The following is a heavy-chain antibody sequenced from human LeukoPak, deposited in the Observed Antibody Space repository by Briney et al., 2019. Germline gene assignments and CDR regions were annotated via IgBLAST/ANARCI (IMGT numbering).Heavy chain of an antibody. CDR1: GFIFSSHG. D-gene: IGHD7-27*01. CDR3: ARDLAWGAFDY. J-gene: IGHJ4*02. V-gene: IGHV3-23*01. Sequence: GGSLRLSCAASGFIFSSHGMNWVRQAPGKGLEWVSGISPSGDITYYADSVKGRFTISRDASKNTLSLQMNSLRVEDTGTYYCARDLAWGAFDYWGQGILVTVSS. CDR2: ISPSGDIT.